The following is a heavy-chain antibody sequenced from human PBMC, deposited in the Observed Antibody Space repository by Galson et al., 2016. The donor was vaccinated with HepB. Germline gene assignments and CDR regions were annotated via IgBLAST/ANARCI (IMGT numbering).Heavy chain of an antibody. CDR2: INNRDTRT. CDR3: AKDPSGVDEFDY. Sequence: SLRLSCAASGITFSNFGMSWVRQAPGKGLEWVSRINNRDTRTDYADSVKGRFNIFRDSSRNTLFLQMNSLRDEDTAVYYCAKDPSGVDEFDYWSQGTLVTVSS. D-gene: IGHD2-8*01. V-gene: IGHV3-23*03. CDR1: GITFSNFG. J-gene: IGHJ4*02.